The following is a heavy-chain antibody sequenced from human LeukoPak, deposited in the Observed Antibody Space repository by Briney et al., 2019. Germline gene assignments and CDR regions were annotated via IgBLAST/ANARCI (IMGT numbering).Heavy chain of an antibody. D-gene: IGHD2-21*02. CDR2: IDYSGST. V-gene: IGHV4-39*07. J-gene: IGHJ3*02. CDR3: AGAYCGGDCYSGRTFDI. Sequence: SETLSLTCTVSGGSISSSSYHWGWIRQPPGKGLEWIGSIDYSGSTYYNPSLKSRVTISVDKSKNQFSLKLSSVTAADTAVYYCAGAYCGGDCYSGRTFDIWGQGTMVTVSS. CDR1: GGSISSSSYH.